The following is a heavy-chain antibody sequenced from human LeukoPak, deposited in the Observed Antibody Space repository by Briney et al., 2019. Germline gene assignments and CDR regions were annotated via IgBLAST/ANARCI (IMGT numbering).Heavy chain of an antibody. CDR2: INNDGSST. CDR1: GFTVSKYW. Sequence: GGSLRLSCAASGFTVSKYWMDWVRQAPGKGLVWASRINNDGSSTSYADSVKGRFTISRDNAKNILYLQMNSLRAEDTAVYYCATNVVGASGFWGLGTLVTVSS. D-gene: IGHD1-26*01. CDR3: ATNVVGASGF. J-gene: IGHJ4*02. V-gene: IGHV3-74*01.